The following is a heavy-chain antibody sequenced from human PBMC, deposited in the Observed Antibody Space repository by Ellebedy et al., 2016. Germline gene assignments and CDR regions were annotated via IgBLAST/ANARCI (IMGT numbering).Heavy chain of an antibody. Sequence: SETLSLXXTVSGGSVDTYYWTWIRQSPGKGLEWIGYVFYGGSTKYNRSLRSRVTISLDTAKNQFSLRLTSVAAADAAVYFCARDVSLYSSSPSFDFWGQGMLVTVSS. CDR2: VFYGGST. V-gene: IGHV4-59*02. CDR3: ARDVSLYSSSPSFDF. J-gene: IGHJ4*02. CDR1: GGSVDTYY. D-gene: IGHD3-22*01.